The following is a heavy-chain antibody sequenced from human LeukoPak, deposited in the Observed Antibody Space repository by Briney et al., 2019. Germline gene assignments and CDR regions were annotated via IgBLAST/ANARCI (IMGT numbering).Heavy chain of an antibody. J-gene: IGHJ4*02. Sequence: GGSLRLSCAASGFTVSSNYMSWVRQAPGKGLEWVSVIYSGGSTYYADSVKGRFTISRDNSKNTLYLQMNSLRAEDTAIYYCASGDSSSWYSFDYWGQGTLVTVSS. CDR2: IYSGGST. V-gene: IGHV3-53*01. D-gene: IGHD6-13*01. CDR1: GFTVSSNY. CDR3: ASGDSSSWYSFDY.